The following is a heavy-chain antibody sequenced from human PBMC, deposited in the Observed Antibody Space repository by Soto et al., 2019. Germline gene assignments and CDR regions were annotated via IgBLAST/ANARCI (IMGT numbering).Heavy chain of an antibody. Sequence: GGSLRLSCAASGFTFSSYGMHWVRQAPGKGLEWVAVISYDGSNKYYADSVKGRFTISRDNSKNTLYLQMNSLRAEDTAVYYCAASRGPYYCMDVWGQGTTVTVSS. CDR3: AASRGPYYCMDV. CDR2: ISYDGSNK. D-gene: IGHD2-2*01. CDR1: GFTFSSYG. V-gene: IGHV3-30*03. J-gene: IGHJ6*02.